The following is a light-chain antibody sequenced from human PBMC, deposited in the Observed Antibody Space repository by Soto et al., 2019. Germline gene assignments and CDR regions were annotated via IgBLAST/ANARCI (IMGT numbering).Light chain of an antibody. Sequence: EIVLTQSPATLSLSPGERATLSCRASQSVSYYLAWFQQKPGQAPRLLIYDASNRATGIPARFSGSGSGTDFTLTISSLEPEDFAVYYCQQRSNWHRTFGQGTKLEIK. J-gene: IGKJ2*01. V-gene: IGKV3-11*01. CDR2: DAS. CDR3: QQRSNWHRT. CDR1: QSVSYY.